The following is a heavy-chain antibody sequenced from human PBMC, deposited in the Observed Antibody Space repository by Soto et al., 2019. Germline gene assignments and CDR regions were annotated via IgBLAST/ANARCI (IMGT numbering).Heavy chain of an antibody. CDR3: ARDSHYDILTGYSRNAFDM. CDR1: GYSFACHY. V-gene: IGHV1-2*02. Sequence: XSVKVSCKTSGYSFACHYLHLVRQAPGQGLDWMGWINPNSGGTIYAQKFQGRVTMTRDTSISTAYMVLTSLRSDDTAVYYCARDSHYDILTGYSRNAFDMWGRGTVVTVSS. J-gene: IGHJ3*02. D-gene: IGHD3-9*01. CDR2: INPNSGGT.